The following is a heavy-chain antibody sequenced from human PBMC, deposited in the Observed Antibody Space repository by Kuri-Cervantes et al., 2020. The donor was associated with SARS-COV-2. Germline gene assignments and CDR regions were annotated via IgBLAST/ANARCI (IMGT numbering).Heavy chain of an antibody. CDR2: IKQDGSGQ. J-gene: IGHJ5*02. V-gene: IGHV3-7*05. CDR1: GFTFSSYW. Sequence: GESLKISCAASGFTFSSYWMNWVRQAPGKGLEWVASIKQDGSGQYYVDSVKGRFTISRDNAKNSLFLQMNSLRAEDTAVYYCAKSPFWFAGVSPWGQGTLVTVSS. D-gene: IGHD3-3*01. CDR3: AKSPFWFAGVSP.